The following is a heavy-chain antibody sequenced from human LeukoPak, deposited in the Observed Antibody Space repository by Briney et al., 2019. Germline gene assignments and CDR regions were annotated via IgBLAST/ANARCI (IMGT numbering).Heavy chain of an antibody. D-gene: IGHD5-24*01. J-gene: IGHJ4*02. V-gene: IGHV1-2*02. Sequence: ASVKVSCKASGYTFTAYYMHWVRQAPGQRLEWMGWINPNSGDTNFAQQFQGTVTMTRDTSISTAYMELSRLRSDDTAVYYCARGMAKTDDYWGQGTLVSVSS. CDR3: ARGMAKTDDY. CDR1: GYTFTAYY. CDR2: INPNSGDT.